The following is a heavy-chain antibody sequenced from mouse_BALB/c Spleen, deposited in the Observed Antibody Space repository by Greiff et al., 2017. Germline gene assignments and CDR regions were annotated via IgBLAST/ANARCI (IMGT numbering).Heavy chain of an antibody. CDR1: GFTFSSYG. J-gene: IGHJ3*01. V-gene: IGHV5-6-3*01. Sequence: EVKLVESGGGLVQPGGSLKLSCAASGFTFSSYGMSWVRQTPDKRLELVATINSNGGSTYYPDSVKGRFTISRDNAKNTLYLQMSSLKSEDTAMYYCARDWIYYGFSRFAYWGQGTLVTVSA. CDR2: INSNGGST. D-gene: IGHD2-2*01. CDR3: ARDWIYYGFSRFAY.